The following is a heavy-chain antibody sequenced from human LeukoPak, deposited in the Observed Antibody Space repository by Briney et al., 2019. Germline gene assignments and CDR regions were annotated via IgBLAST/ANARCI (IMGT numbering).Heavy chain of an antibody. CDR1: GGSMSSLY. CDR3: ARGVSYYDSSGYYNEYFQH. J-gene: IGHJ1*01. V-gene: IGHV4-59*08. Sequence: SETLSLTCTVSGGSMSSLYWSWIRQPPGKGLEWIGYIYYSGSTNYNPSLKSRVTISVDTSNNQFSLKLTYVTAADTAVYYCARGVSYYDSSGYYNEYFQHCRQGSLVTVSS. D-gene: IGHD3-22*01. CDR2: IYYSGST.